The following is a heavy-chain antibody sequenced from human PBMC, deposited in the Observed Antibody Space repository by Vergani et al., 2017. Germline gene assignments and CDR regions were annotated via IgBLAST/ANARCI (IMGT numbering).Heavy chain of an antibody. CDR2: ISRSSSNI. CDR3: ARDLKVAAAGGNFYYYGVDV. V-gene: IGHV3-21*01. CDR1: GFTFSDYT. D-gene: IGHD6-13*01. Sequence: VQLVESGGGLVKPGGSLRLSCAASGFTFSDYTMNWVRQAPGKGLEWVSSISRSSSNIYYGDSVKGRITISRDNAKNSVYLQMNSLRAEDTAVYYCARDLKVAAAGGNFYYYGVDVWGQGTTVIVSS. J-gene: IGHJ6*02.